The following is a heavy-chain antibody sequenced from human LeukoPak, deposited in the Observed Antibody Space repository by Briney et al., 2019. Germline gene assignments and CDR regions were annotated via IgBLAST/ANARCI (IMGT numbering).Heavy chain of an antibody. Sequence: SETLSLTCTVSGGSISSHYWSWIRQAPGKGLEWIGFIHYSGRTKYNASLQSRVTISLDTSAKKFSLKVTSVTAADTAVYYCTRLLDNDSSGDPDTFDMWGQGTVVTVSS. CDR2: IHYSGRT. V-gene: IGHV4-59*08. CDR3: TRLLDNDSSGDPDTFDM. J-gene: IGHJ3*02. CDR1: GGSISSHY. D-gene: IGHD3-22*01.